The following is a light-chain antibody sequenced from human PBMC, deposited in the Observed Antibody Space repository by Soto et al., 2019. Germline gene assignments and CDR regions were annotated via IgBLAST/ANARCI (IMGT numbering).Light chain of an antibody. V-gene: IGKV3-20*01. CDR3: QQYDNSPIT. CDR1: QSISSSF. Sequence: EIVLTYSPGILSLSQWERASLSCGASQSISSSFLAWYQQKPGQAPRLLIYGASSRATGIPDRFSGTGSETDFTLTISRLEPEDFAVHYCQQYDNSPITFGQATRLEIK. CDR2: GAS. J-gene: IGKJ5*01.